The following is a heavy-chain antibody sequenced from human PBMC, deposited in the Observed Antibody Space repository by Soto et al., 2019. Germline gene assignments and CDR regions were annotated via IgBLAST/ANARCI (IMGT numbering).Heavy chain of an antibody. J-gene: IGHJ6*02. CDR1: GYSFTSYW. CDR2: IYPGDSDT. D-gene: IGHD6-13*01. CDR3: ARTSGAGKYYYGMAV. Sequence: GESLKISCKGSGYSFTSYWIGWVRQMPGKGLEWMGIIYPGDSDTRYSPSFQGQVTISADKSISTAYLQWSSLKASDTAMYYCARTSGAGKYYYGMAVWGQGTTVTVSS. V-gene: IGHV5-51*01.